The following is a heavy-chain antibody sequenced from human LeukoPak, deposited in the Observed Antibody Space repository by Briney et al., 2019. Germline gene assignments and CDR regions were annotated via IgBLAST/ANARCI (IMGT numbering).Heavy chain of an antibody. Sequence: GGSLRLSCAASGFTFSSYGMSWVRQAPGKGLEWVSAISGSGGSTYYADSVKGRFTISRDNSKNTLYLQMNSLRAEDTAVYYCAKDRAGLGHFDYWGQGTLVTVSS. CDR3: AKDRAGLGHFDY. D-gene: IGHD6-19*01. CDR1: GFTFSSYG. V-gene: IGHV3-23*01. CDR2: ISGSGGST. J-gene: IGHJ4*02.